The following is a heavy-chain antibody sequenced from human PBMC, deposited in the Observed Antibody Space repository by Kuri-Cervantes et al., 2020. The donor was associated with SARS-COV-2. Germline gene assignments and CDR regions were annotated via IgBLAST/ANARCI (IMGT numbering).Heavy chain of an antibody. J-gene: IGHJ4*02. CDR3: ARVPSGSYYEYYFDY. D-gene: IGHD1-26*01. CDR1: GFTVSSNY. CDR2: IYSGGST. Sequence: GGSLRLSCAASGFTVSSNYMSWVLQAPGKGLEWVSVIYSGGSTYYADSVKGRFTISRDNSKNTLYLQMNSLRAEDTAVYYCARVPSGSYYEYYFDYWGQGTLVTVSS. V-gene: IGHV3-53*01.